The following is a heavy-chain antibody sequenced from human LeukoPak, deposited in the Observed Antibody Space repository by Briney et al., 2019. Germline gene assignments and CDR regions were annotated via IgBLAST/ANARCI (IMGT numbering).Heavy chain of an antibody. V-gene: IGHV3-74*01. CDR3: GRVAYTLDAFDI. D-gene: IGHD1-1*01. CDR1: GFTFSTYW. CDR2: ISRDGTDT. J-gene: IGHJ3*02. Sequence: GGSLRLSCAASGFTFSTYWVHWVRQAPGKGLVWVSRISRDGTDTSYADSVKGRFTISRDNAKNTVYLQMNSLRAEDTAVYYCGRVAYTLDAFDIWGQGALVTVAS.